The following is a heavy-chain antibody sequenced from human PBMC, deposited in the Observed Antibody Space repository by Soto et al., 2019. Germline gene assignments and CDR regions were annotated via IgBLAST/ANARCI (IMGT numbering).Heavy chain of an antibody. Sequence: GGSLRLSCAASGFTFTNAWMTWVRQGPGKGLEWVGRIKSKTDGGTTDYAAPVKGRFTISRDDSKNTMYLQMNSLKTEDTAVYYCTIPRGPMIRPWGQGTLVTVSS. V-gene: IGHV3-15*01. J-gene: IGHJ5*02. CDR1: GFTFTNAW. CDR3: TIPRGPMIRP. CDR2: IKSKTDGGTT. D-gene: IGHD3-22*01.